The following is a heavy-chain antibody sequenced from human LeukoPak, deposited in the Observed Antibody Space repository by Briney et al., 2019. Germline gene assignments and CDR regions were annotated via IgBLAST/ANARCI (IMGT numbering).Heavy chain of an antibody. Sequence: PGRSLRLSCAASGFTFSSYAMHWVRQAPGKGLEWVAVISYDGSNKYYADSVKGRFTISRDNSKNTLYLQMNSLRAEDTAVYYCARDKKGDTALYFDYWGQGTPVTVSS. CDR1: GFTFSSYA. D-gene: IGHD5-18*01. V-gene: IGHV3-30*04. CDR2: ISYDGSNK. CDR3: ARDKKGDTALYFDY. J-gene: IGHJ4*02.